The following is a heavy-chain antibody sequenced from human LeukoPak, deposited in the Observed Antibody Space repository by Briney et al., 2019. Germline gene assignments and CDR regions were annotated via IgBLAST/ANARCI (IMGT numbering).Heavy chain of an antibody. CDR3: VNPWNEYY. V-gene: IGHV4-34*01. J-gene: IGHJ4*02. Sequence: SETLSLTCAVYGGSFSGYYWSWIRQPPGKGLEWIGEINHSGSTNYNPSLKSRVTISVDTSKNQSSLKLSSVTAADTAVYYCVNPWNEYYWGQGTLVTVSS. D-gene: IGHD1-1*01. CDR2: INHSGST. CDR1: GGSFSGYY.